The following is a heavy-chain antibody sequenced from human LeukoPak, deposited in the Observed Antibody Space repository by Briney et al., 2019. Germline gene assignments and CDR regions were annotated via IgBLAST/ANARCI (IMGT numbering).Heavy chain of an antibody. Sequence: GGSLRLSCAASGFTFDDYGMSWVRQAPGKGLEWVSGINWNGGSTGYADSVKGRFTISRDNAKNSLNLQMNSLRAEDTALYYCARDGDYYYYYMDVWGKGTTVTVSS. CDR3: ARDGDYYYYYMDV. CDR2: INWNGGST. D-gene: IGHD3-16*01. CDR1: GFTFDDYG. V-gene: IGHV3-20*04. J-gene: IGHJ6*03.